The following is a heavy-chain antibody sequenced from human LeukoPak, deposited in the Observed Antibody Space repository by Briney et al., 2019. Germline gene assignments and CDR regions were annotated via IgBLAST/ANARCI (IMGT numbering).Heavy chain of an antibody. J-gene: IGHJ4*02. CDR3: AKSGIYYGGNSGGGY. Sequence: PGGSLRLSCAASGFTFSSYWMSWVRQAPGKGLEWVSAISGSGGSTYYADSVKGRFTISRDNSKNTLYLQMDSLRAEDTAVYYCAKSGIYYGGNSGGGYWGQGTLVTVSS. CDR1: GFTFSSYW. D-gene: IGHD4-23*01. CDR2: ISGSGGST. V-gene: IGHV3-23*01.